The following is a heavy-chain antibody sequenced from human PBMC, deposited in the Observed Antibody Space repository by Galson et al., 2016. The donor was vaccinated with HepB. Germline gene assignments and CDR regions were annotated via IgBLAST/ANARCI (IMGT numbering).Heavy chain of an antibody. CDR3: ARDRNYYDGSSYYDVFDI. J-gene: IGHJ3*02. D-gene: IGHD3-22*01. CDR2: IKGDGSKI. CDR1: GFTFSSYA. V-gene: IGHV3-7*03. Sequence: SLRLSCAASGFTFSSYATSWVRQAPGKGLEWIANIKGDGSKIQYVDSVRGRFTISRDNVKNLLYLQMNSLRAEDTAVYYCARDRNYYDGSSYYDVFDIWGQGTMVTVSS.